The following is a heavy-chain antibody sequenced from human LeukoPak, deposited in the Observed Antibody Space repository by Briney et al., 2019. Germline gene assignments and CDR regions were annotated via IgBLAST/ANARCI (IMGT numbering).Heavy chain of an antibody. V-gene: IGHV2-5*01. D-gene: IGHD3-3*01. CDR2: IYWNDDK. CDR3: ARHSSGYYKWGYFDY. CDR1: GFSLSTCGVG. J-gene: IGHJ4*02. Sequence: SGPTLVKPTQTLTLTCTFSGFSLSTCGVGLVWIRQPPGKALEWLALIYWNDDKRYSPSLKSRLTITKDTSKNQVVLTMTNMDPVDTATYYCARHSSGYYKWGYFDYWGQGTLVTVSS.